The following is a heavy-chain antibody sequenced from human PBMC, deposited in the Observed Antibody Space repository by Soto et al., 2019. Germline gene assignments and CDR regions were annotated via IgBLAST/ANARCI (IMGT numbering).Heavy chain of an antibody. V-gene: IGHV3-21*01. Sequence: KTGGSLRLSCAASGFTFSSYSMNWVRQAPGKGLEWVSSISSSSSYIYYADSVKGRFTISRDNAKNSLYLQMNSLRAEDTAVYYCARGLVVVPVPDFDYWGQGTLVTVSS. D-gene: IGHD3-22*01. CDR2: ISSSSSYI. J-gene: IGHJ4*02. CDR1: GFTFSSYS. CDR3: ARGLVVVPVPDFDY.